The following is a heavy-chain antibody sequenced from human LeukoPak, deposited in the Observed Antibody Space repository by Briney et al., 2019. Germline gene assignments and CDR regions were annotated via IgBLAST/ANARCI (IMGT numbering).Heavy chain of an antibody. CDR1: GFTFSTYT. D-gene: IGHD4-17*01. CDR3: AKDPRRETTFRVYAFDI. CDR2: ISGSGGST. Sequence: QTGGSLRLSCVASGFTFSTYTMNWIRQAPGKGLEWVSAISGSGGSTYYADSVKGRFTISRDNSKNTLYLQMNSLRAEDTAVYYCAKDPRRETTFRVYAFDIWGQGTMVTVSS. V-gene: IGHV3-23*01. J-gene: IGHJ3*02.